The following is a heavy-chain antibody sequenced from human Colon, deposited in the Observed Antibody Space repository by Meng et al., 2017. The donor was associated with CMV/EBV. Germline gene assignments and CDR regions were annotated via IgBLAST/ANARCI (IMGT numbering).Heavy chain of an antibody. D-gene: IGHD6-13*01. Sequence: GSLRLSCAVYGGSFSGYYWSWIRQPPGKGLEWIGEINHSGSTNYNPSLKSRVTISVDTSKNQFSLKLSSVTAADTAVDYCARVGKKWQQLVQGFKEPFDYWGQGTLVTVSS. CDR1: GGSFSGYY. CDR3: ARVGKKWQQLVQGFKEPFDY. CDR2: INHSGST. V-gene: IGHV4-34*01. J-gene: IGHJ4*02.